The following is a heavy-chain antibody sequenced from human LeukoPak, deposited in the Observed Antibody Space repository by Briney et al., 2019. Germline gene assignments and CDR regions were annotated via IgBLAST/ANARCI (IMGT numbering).Heavy chain of an antibody. J-gene: IGHJ4*02. CDR3: ARGPVWGLDY. CDR2: IDPKSGGT. CDR1: GFSLIVYY. D-gene: IGHD7-27*01. Sequence: ASVKVSCRASGFSLIVYYMHWVRQASGQGLEWMGWIDPKSGGTSSAQSFQGRLTMTSDTSISTVYMELSGLRSDDTATYYCARGPVWGLDYWGLGTLVTVS. V-gene: IGHV1-2*02.